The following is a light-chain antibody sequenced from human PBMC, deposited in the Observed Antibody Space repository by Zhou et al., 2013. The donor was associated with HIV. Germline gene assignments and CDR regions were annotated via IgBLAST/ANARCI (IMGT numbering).Light chain of an antibody. V-gene: IGKV1-39*01. CDR1: QDINNY. J-gene: IGKJ1*01. CDR3: QQSDTSPPT. CDR2: AAS. Sequence: DIQMTQSPASLSASLGDRVTITCRASQDINNYLIWYQQKPGKAPNLLIYAASSLHSGVPSRFSGSGSGTEFTLTISNLQPEDFATYYCQQSDTSPPTFGQGTKLEI.